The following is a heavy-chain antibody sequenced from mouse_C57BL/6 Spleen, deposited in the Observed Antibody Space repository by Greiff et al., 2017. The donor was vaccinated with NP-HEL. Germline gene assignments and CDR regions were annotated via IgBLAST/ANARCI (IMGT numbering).Heavy chain of an antibody. Sequence: VQLQQPGAELVRPGSSVKLSCKASGYTFTSYWMHWVKQRPIQGLEWIGNIDPSDSETHYNQKFKDKATLTVDKSSSTAYMQLSSLTSEDSAVYYCARGDYSGYFDVWGTGTTVTVSS. J-gene: IGHJ1*03. CDR1: GYTFTSYW. CDR2: IDPSDSET. V-gene: IGHV1-52*01. D-gene: IGHD1-1*01. CDR3: ARGDYSGYFDV.